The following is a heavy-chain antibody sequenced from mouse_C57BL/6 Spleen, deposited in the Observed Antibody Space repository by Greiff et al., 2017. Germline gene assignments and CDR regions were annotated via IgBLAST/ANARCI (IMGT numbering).Heavy chain of an antibody. CDR1: GYAFSSYW. CDR2: IYPGDGDT. D-gene: IGHD2-2*01. V-gene: IGHV1-80*01. Sequence: VQLQQSGAELVKPGASVKISCKASGYAFSSYWMNWVKQRPGKGLEWIGQIYPGDGDTNYNGKFKGKATLTADKSSSTAYMQLSSLTSEDSAVYFCARSGYGYDDFDDWGQGTTLTVSS. J-gene: IGHJ2*01. CDR3: ARSGYGYDDFDD.